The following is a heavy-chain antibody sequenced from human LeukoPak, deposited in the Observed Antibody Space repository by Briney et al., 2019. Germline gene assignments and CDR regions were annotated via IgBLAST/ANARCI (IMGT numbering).Heavy chain of an antibody. CDR2: IHPNNGDT. D-gene: IGHD3-10*01. CDR1: GYTFSGTGWY. CDR3: ARDGPAQMVDLDY. J-gene: IGHJ4*02. V-gene: IGHV1-2*02. Sequence: AASVKVSCKASGYTFSGTGWYLYWLRQAPGQGLECMGWIHPNNGDTAYAQKFEGRVAMTRDTSISTAYMELRRLRPDDTAVYFCARDGPAQMVDLDYWGQGTLVTVSP.